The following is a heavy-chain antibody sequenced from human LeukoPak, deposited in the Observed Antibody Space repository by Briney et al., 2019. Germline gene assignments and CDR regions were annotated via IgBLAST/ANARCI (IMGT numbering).Heavy chain of an antibody. J-gene: IGHJ4*02. V-gene: IGHV4-61*02. CDR2: IYAPENT. CDR1: GGSISSDSYY. CDR3: ARGFHQYCSSSACYGPSDY. Sequence: SETLSLTCTVSGGSISSDSYYWNWIRQPAGRGLEWIGRIYAPENTNYNPSLKSRITISVDTSKNQFSLKLSSATAADTAVYYCARGFHQYCSSSACYGPSDYWGQGTLVTVSS. D-gene: IGHD2-2*01.